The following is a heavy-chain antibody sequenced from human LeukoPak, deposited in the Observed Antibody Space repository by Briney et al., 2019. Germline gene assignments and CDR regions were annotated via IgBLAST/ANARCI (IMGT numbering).Heavy chain of an antibody. CDR1: GFTFDDYA. V-gene: IGHV3-9*01. D-gene: IGHD1-26*01. Sequence: GGSLRLSCVASGFTFDDYAMHWVRQAPGKGLEWVSGISWSSGSKGYADSVRGRFTISRDNAKKSLYLQMNSLRPEDTALYYCAKAMGSIYYGMDVWGQGTTVTVSS. CDR2: ISWSSGSK. J-gene: IGHJ6*02. CDR3: AKAMGSIYYGMDV.